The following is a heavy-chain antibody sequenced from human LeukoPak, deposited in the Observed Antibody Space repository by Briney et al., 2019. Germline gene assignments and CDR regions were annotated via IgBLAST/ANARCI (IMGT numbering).Heavy chain of an antibody. Sequence: PGGSLRLSCSASEFTMSSYEMNWVRQAPGKGLEWVSYISSSGSTIYYADSVKGRFTISRDSAKNSLYLQMNSLRAEDTAVYYCAELGITMIGGVWGKGTTVTISS. D-gene: IGHD3-10*02. V-gene: IGHV3-48*03. CDR2: ISSSGSTI. J-gene: IGHJ6*04. CDR3: AELGITMIGGV. CDR1: EFTMSSYE.